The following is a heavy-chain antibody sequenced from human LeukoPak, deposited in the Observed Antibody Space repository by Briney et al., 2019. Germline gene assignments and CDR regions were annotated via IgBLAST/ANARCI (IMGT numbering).Heavy chain of an antibody. J-gene: IGHJ4*02. Sequence: ASVKVSCKASGYTFTSYGISWVQQAPGQGLEWMGWISAYNSNPNYAQKFQARVTMTTDTSTGTAYMELRSLTSDDTAVYYCARESSWYNYFGYWGQGTLVTVSS. CDR1: GYTFTSYG. D-gene: IGHD6-19*01. V-gene: IGHV1-18*01. CDR2: ISAYNSNP. CDR3: ARESSWYNYFGY.